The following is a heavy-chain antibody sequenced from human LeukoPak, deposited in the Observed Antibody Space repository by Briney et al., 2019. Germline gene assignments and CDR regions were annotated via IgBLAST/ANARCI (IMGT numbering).Heavy chain of an antibody. CDR1: GYTFTSYD. D-gene: IGHD3-22*01. CDR3: ARGDLNYCDSSGYYP. J-gene: IGHJ5*02. V-gene: IGHV1-8*01. CDR2: MNPNSGNT. Sequence: GASVKVSCKASGYTFTSYDINWVRQATGQGLEWMGWMNPNSGNTGYAQKFQGRVTMTRNTSKSTAYMELRSERSEDTAVFYCARGDLNYCDSSGYYPWGQGTLVTVSS.